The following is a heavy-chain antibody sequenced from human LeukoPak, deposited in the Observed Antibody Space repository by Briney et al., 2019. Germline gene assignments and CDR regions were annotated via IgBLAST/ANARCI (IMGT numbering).Heavy chain of an antibody. CDR2: MNPNGGNT. Sequence: ASVKLSCKASGYTFTSYAINWVRQATGQGLEWMGWMNPNGGNTDYAQKFQGRVTITRDNSISTAYMELSSLRSEDTAVYYCARALYSSGRPGRRTYYYYMDVWGKGTTVTVSS. J-gene: IGHJ6*03. V-gene: IGHV1-8*02. CDR1: GYTFTSYA. CDR3: ARALYSSGRPGRRTYYYYMDV. D-gene: IGHD6-19*01.